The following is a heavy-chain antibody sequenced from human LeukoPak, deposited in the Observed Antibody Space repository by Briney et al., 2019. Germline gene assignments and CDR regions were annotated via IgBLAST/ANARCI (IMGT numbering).Heavy chain of an antibody. CDR1: GGTFSNYA. Sequence: ASVKVSCKASGGTFSNYAISWVRQAPGQGLEWMGWISAYNGNTNYAQKLQGRVTMTTDTSTSTAYMELRSLRSDDTAVYYCARQGAGYENWFDPWGQGTLVTVSS. D-gene: IGHD5-12*01. CDR2: ISAYNGNT. CDR3: ARQGAGYENWFDP. V-gene: IGHV1-18*01. J-gene: IGHJ5*02.